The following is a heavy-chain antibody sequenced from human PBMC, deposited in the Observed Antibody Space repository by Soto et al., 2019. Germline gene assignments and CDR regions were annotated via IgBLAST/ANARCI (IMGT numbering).Heavy chain of an antibody. CDR1: GFTFSASA. V-gene: IGHV3-73*02. D-gene: IGHD5-12*01. J-gene: IGHJ4*02. Sequence: EVQLVESGGGSVQPGGSLKLSCAASGFTFSASAMHWVRQASGKGLEWVGRIRSKANSYATAYAASVKGRFTISRDDSKNTAYLQMNSLKTEDPAVYYCTRQRWLRDPPVDFWGQGTLVTVSS. CDR2: IRSKANSYAT. CDR3: TRQRWLRDPPVDF.